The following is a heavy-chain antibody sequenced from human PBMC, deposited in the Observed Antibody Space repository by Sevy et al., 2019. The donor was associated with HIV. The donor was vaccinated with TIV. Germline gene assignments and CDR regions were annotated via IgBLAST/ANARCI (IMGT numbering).Heavy chain of an antibody. J-gene: IGHJ4*02. CDR1: GFTFSSYA. D-gene: IGHD3-22*01. V-gene: IGHV3-30-3*01. CDR3: ARGPDDYYDSRDFDY. CDR2: ISYGGSNK. Sequence: GESLKISCAASGFTFSSYAMHWVRQAPGKGLEWVAVISYGGSNKYYADSVKGRFTISRDNSKNTLYLQMNSLRAEDTAVYYCARGPDDYYDSRDFDYWGQGTLVTVSS.